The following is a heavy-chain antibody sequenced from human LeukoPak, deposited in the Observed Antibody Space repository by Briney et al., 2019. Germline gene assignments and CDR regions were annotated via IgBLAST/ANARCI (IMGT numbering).Heavy chain of an antibody. J-gene: IGHJ4*02. D-gene: IGHD3-22*01. CDR1: GYSFTSYG. Sequence: GESLKISCKDSGYSFTSYGIAWLRQMPGKGLEWMGIIQPGHSATIYSPSFQGQVTIPDDKSINTAYLHWSRLKASDTAMYYCGNRNSGYFPYAFWGQGTLVTV. CDR2: IQPGHSAT. CDR3: GNRNSGYFPYAF. V-gene: IGHV5-51*01.